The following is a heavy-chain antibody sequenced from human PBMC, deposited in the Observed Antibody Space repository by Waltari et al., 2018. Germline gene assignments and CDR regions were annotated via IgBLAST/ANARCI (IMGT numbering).Heavy chain of an antibody. CDR1: GFTFSSYA. Sequence: EVQLLESGGGLVQPGVSLRLHCAASGFTFSSYAMSWVRQAPGKGLEWVSAISGSGGSTYYADSVKGRFTISRDNSKNTLYLQMNSLRAEDTAVYYCAKAYRSVPPPDYWGQGTLVTVSS. D-gene: IGHD4-4*01. J-gene: IGHJ4*02. CDR2: ISGSGGST. V-gene: IGHV3-23*01. CDR3: AKAYRSVPPPDY.